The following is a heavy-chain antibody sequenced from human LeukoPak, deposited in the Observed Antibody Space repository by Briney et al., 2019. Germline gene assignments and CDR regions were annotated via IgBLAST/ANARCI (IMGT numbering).Heavy chain of an antibody. D-gene: IGHD1-26*01. Sequence: GGSLRLSCAASGFTFSNSWMNWVRQAPGKGLEWVSTISGGGGSTYYADSVKGRFTISRDNSKNTLYLQVNSLRAEDTAVYYCAKGGKWDVTPFDYWGQGTLVTVSS. J-gene: IGHJ4*02. CDR3: AKGGKWDVTPFDY. V-gene: IGHV3-23*01. CDR2: ISGGGGST. CDR1: GFTFSNSW.